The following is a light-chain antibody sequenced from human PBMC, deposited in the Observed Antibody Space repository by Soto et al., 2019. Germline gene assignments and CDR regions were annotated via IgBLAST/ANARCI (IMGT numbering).Light chain of an antibody. CDR2: EVS. V-gene: IGLV2-14*01. CDR1: SSDVGGYNY. J-gene: IGLJ1*01. Sequence: QSVLAQPASVSGSPGQSITISCTGTSSDVGGYNYVSWYQQHPGKAPKLMIYEVSNRPSGVSNRFSGSKSGNTASLTISGLQAEVDADYYCSSYTSSITHVFGTGTKVTVL. CDR3: SSYTSSITHV.